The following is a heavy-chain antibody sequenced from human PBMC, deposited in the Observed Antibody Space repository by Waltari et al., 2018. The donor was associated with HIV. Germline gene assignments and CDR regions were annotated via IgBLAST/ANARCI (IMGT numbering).Heavy chain of an antibody. CDR3: AKYSASYWGAHNWFDP. Sequence: DVQLVESGGGLVPPGGSLRLSCAASGCTLLIYCVTWLRQAPGKGLEWVANIKQDGSEKHYVDSVRGRFTISRDNTKNSLYLQMNSLRAEDTAVYYCAKYSASYWGAHNWFDPWGQGTLVTVSS. CDR2: IKQDGSEK. D-gene: IGHD1-26*01. J-gene: IGHJ5*02. CDR1: GCTLLIYC. V-gene: IGHV3-7*01.